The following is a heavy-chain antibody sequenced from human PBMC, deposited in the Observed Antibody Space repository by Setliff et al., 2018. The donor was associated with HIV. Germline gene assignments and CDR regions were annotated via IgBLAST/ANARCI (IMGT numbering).Heavy chain of an antibody. Sequence: GGSLRLSCAASGFTFSRHNMNWVRQAPGKGLEWVSSIISSSSSTLYYADSVKGRFTISRDNAKNSLYLQLNSLRAEDTAVYYCARDQSQSIVARQDGVYYYYYMDVWGKGTTVTVSS. V-gene: IGHV3-48*01. CDR3: ARDQSQSIVARQDGVYYYYYMDV. CDR2: IISSSSSTL. D-gene: IGHD6-6*01. J-gene: IGHJ6*03. CDR1: GFTFSRHN.